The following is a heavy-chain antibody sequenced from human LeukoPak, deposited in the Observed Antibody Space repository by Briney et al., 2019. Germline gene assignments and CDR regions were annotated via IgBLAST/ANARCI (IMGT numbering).Heavy chain of an antibody. CDR2: IYHAGDI. D-gene: IGHD3-9*01. CDR3: ARWFYHDLLTPPVGFDP. Sequence: SETLSLTCSASGYFISSGYYWGWIRQPPGKGLEWIGSIYHAGDIDYSPSLKSRVTISVDTSNNQLSLRLSSVTAADTAVYYCARWFYHDLLTPPVGFDPWGQGTLVTVSS. J-gene: IGHJ5*02. CDR1: GYFISSGYY. V-gene: IGHV4-38-2*02.